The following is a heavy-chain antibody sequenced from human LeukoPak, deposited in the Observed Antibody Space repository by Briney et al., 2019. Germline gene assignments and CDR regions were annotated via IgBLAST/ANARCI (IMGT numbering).Heavy chain of an antibody. D-gene: IGHD6-6*01. CDR2: ISFDGSDK. Sequence: GGSLRLSCAASGFTFSSYVMHWVRQAPGKGLEWVALISFDGSDKYYADSVKGRFTISRDNSKNTLYLQMNSLRAEDTAVYYCARLYSSSSVYYYYYMDVWGKGTTVTVSS. V-gene: IGHV3-30*04. CDR1: GFTFSSYV. CDR3: ARLYSSSSVYYYYYMDV. J-gene: IGHJ6*03.